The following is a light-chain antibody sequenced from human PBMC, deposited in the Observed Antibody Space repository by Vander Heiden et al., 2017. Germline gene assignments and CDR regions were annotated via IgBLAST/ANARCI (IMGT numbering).Light chain of an antibody. V-gene: IGKV3-20*01. Sequence: EIVLTQSPGTLSLSPGERATLSCRASQSVSSTHLAWYQQKPGQAPRLLIYGASSRATGIPDTFSGSGSGTDFTLTISRLVPEDFAVYYCHQDGSSHWTFGQGTKVEIK. CDR2: GAS. J-gene: IGKJ1*01. CDR3: HQDGSSHWT. CDR1: QSVSSTH.